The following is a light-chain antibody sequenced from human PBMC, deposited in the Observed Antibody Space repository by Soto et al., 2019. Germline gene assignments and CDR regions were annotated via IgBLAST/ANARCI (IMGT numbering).Light chain of an antibody. V-gene: IGKV3-20*01. CDR3: QQYGFSPIS. Sequence: EVVLTQPPGTLSLSPGERVTLSCRASQTVTNDYLAWYQQKDGQAPRLLIYDASTRATGVPDRFSGSGSGPEYTLTITRLEPEDFAVYSCQQYGFSPISFGQGTRLELK. J-gene: IGKJ5*01. CDR2: DAS. CDR1: QTVTNDY.